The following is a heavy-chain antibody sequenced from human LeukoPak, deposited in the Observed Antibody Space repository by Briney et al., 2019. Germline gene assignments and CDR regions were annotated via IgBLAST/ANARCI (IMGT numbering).Heavy chain of an antibody. CDR2: INHTGGT. J-gene: IGHJ6*02. CDR1: GGSCGGYY. V-gene: IGHV4-34*01. Sequence: SDSLSLAGAVYGGSCGGYYWGWVRLFPAKGLELIGEINHTGGTNYNPSLNSRVTISIDASKSQVSLTVNSVTAADTAVYYCARGDYSNNGQIYYSGMDVWGQGTTVTVSS. D-gene: IGHD4-11*01. CDR3: ARGDYSNNGQIYYSGMDV.